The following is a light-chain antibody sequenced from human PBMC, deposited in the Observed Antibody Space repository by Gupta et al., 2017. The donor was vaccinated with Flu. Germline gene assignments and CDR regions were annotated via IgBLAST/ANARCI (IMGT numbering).Light chain of an antibody. Sequence: QSALTQPASVSGSPGQSITISCTGTSSDVGGSDFVSWYQQHPGKAPKLMIYDVRNRPSGVSNRFSGSKSGNTASLTISGIQAEDEADYYCSADGSSVLFGGGTKLTVL. J-gene: IGLJ2*01. CDR2: DVR. CDR3: SADGSSVL. V-gene: IGLV2-14*03. CDR1: SSDVGGSDF.